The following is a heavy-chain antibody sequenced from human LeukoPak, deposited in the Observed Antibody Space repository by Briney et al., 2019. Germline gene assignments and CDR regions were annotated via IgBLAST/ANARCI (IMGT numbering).Heavy chain of an antibody. D-gene: IGHD3-22*01. V-gene: IGHV4-59*01. J-gene: IGHJ5*02. CDR2: IYYRGST. CDR1: GGSISSYY. Sequence: SETLSLTCTVSGGSISSYYWSWIRQPPGKGLECIGYIYYRGSTNYNPSLKSRVTISVDTSKNQFSLKLSSVTAADTAVYYCARVDYYDSSGYYGNWFDPWGQGTLVTVSS. CDR3: ARVDYYDSSGYYGNWFDP.